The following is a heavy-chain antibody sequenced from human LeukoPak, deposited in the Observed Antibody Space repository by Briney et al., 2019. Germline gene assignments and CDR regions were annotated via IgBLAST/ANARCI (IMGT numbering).Heavy chain of an antibody. Sequence: SQALSLTCTVSGGSISSGSYYWSWIRQPAGKGLEWIGRIYTSGSTNYNPSLKSRVTISVDTSKNQFSLKLSSVTAADTAVYYCARGKAAPDTVGVEVDAFDIWGQGTMVTVSS. D-gene: IGHD4-23*01. CDR1: GGSISSGSYY. CDR2: IYTSGST. CDR3: ARGKAAPDTVGVEVDAFDI. J-gene: IGHJ3*02. V-gene: IGHV4-61*02.